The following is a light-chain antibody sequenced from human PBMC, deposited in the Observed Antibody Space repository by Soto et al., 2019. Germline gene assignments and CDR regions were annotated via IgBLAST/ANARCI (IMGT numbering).Light chain of an antibody. V-gene: IGKV3-20*01. CDR1: QSVSSSY. Sequence: EIVLTQSPGTLSLSPGERATLSCRASQSVSSSYLAWYQQKPGQAPRLLIYGESSRATGIPDKFSGSGSGTDFTLTISRLEPEDFAVYYCQQYGSSPRGTFGQGTKV. CDR3: QQYGSSPRGT. J-gene: IGKJ1*01. CDR2: GES.